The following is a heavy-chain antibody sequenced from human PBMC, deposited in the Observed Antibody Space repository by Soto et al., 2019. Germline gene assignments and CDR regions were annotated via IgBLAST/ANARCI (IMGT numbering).Heavy chain of an antibody. J-gene: IGHJ4*02. D-gene: IGHD3-22*01. Sequence: SVKVSCKASGGTFSSYAISWVRQAPGQGLEWMGGIIPIFGTANYAQKFQGRVTITADESTSTAYMELSSLRSEDTAVYYCALPPHDYYDSSGYSVLVYWGQGILVTVSS. CDR1: GGTFSSYA. CDR3: ALPPHDYYDSSGYSVLVY. V-gene: IGHV1-69*13. CDR2: IIPIFGTA.